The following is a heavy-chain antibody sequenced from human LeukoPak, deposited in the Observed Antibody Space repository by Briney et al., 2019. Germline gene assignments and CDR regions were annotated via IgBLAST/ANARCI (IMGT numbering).Heavy chain of an antibody. CDR1: GFTFSSYA. V-gene: IGHV3-23*01. J-gene: IGHJ4*02. CDR3: AKVRLVTDY. D-gene: IGHD4-23*01. CDR2: ISGSGGST. Sequence: GGSLRLSCAASGFTFSSYAMSWVRQPPGKGLEWVSGISGSGGSTYYADSAKGRFTISRDNSKNTLYLQMNSLRAEDTAVYYCAKVRLVTDYWGQGTLVTVSS.